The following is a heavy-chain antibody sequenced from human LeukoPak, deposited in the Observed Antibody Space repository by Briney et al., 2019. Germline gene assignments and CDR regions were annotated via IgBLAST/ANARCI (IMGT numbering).Heavy chain of an antibody. CDR1: GFTVSSNY. V-gene: IGHV3-21*01. J-gene: IGHJ4*02. CDR3: ANHFACGSTTCPSFDD. Sequence: PGGSLRLSCAASGFTVSSNYMSWVRQAPGKGLEWVSSISHSGYDIYYADAVKGRFTISRDNAKNSLSLQMNNLRVEDTAVYYCANHFACGSTTCPSFDDWGQGTLVTVSS. CDR2: ISHSGYDI. D-gene: IGHD2-2*01.